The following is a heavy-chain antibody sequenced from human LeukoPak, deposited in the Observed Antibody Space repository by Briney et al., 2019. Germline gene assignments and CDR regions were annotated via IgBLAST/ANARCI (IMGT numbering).Heavy chain of an antibody. V-gene: IGHV3-21*01. J-gene: IGHJ5*02. CDR3: ARDPGPNWFDP. CDR2: ISSSSSYI. D-gene: IGHD1-1*01. CDR1: GFTFSSYS. Sequence: GGSLRLSCAASGFTFSSYSMNWVRQAPGMGLEWVSSISSSSSYIYYADSVKGRFTISRDNAKNSLYLQMNSLRAEDTAVYYCARDPGPNWFDPWGQGTLVTVSS.